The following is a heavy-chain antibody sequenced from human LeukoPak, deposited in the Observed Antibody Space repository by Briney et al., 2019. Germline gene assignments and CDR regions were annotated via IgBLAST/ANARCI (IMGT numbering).Heavy chain of an antibody. D-gene: IGHD1-14*01. CDR3: ARGVNRFDY. CDR2: IIPIFGTA. V-gene: IGHV1-69*05. J-gene: IGHJ4*02. Sequence: SVKVSSTASAGTLSRYAISWGREAPGQGLEWMGGIIPIFGTANYTQTLEGRSTITTAESTSPAYMEVSSRRSNSTAMCYCARGVNRFDYWGEGTLVTVSS. CDR1: AGTLSRYA.